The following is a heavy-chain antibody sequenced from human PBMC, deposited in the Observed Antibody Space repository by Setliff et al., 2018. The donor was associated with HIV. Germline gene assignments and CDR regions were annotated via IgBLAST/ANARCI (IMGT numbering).Heavy chain of an antibody. V-gene: IGHV4-59*01. CDR1: GGSISSYY. D-gene: IGHD6-19*01. CDR3: ARDSFSGWYEGYFDY. J-gene: IGHJ4*02. Sequence: SETLSLTCTVSGGSISSYYWSWIRQPPGKGLEWIGYIYYSGSTNYNPSLKSRVTISVDTSKNQFSLKPSSVTAADTAVYYCARDSFSGWYEGYFDYWGQGTLVTVSS. CDR2: IYYSGST.